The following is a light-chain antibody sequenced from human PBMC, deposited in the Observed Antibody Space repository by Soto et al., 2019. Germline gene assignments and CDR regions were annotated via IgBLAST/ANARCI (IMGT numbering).Light chain of an antibody. J-gene: IGLJ1*01. CDR1: SSDVGGYNY. CDR3: SSYTSSSTLV. CDR2: EVS. V-gene: IGLV2-14*01. Sequence: QSVLTQPASVSGSPGQSITISCTGTSSDVGGYNYVSWYQQHPGKAPKLMIYEVSNRPSGVSNRFSGSKSGNTASLTISGPQAEDEAAYYCSSYTSSSTLVFGTGTQLTVL.